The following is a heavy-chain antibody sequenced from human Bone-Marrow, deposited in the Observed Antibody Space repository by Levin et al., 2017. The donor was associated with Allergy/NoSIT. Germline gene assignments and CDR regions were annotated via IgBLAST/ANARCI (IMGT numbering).Heavy chain of an antibody. V-gene: IGHV4-39*07. CDR2: VFYTGTS. J-gene: IGHJ4*02. D-gene: IGHD2-15*01. CDR3: ARGPLFVPATRFEN. CDR1: GGSISPSNFF. Sequence: SETLSLTCTVSGGSISPSNFFWGWIRQTPGTGLEWIGSVFYTGTSYFNPSLKARVTVSVDTSKNQFSLKLRSVTAADTAVYYCARGPLFVPATRFENWGQGVVVTVSS.